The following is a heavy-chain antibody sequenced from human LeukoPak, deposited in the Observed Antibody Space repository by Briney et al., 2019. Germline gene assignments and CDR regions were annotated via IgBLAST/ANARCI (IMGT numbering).Heavy chain of an antibody. V-gene: IGHV3-53*01. D-gene: IGHD3-10*01. J-gene: IGHJ6*03. Sequence: GGSLRLSCAASGFTVRTNYMNWVRQAPGKGLEWVSVIYSGGSTSYADSVKGRFTISRDNAKNSLYLQMNSLRAEDTAVYYCARIYGFYYYMDVWGKGTTVTISS. CDR2: IYSGGST. CDR3: ARIYGFYYYMDV. CDR1: GFTVRTNY.